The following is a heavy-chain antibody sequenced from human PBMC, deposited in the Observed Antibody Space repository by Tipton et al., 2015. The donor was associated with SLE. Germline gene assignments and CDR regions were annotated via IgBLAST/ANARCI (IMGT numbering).Heavy chain of an antibody. D-gene: IGHD2-2*02. CDR3: ARVGLVAPAAISSGVDY. CDR2: IHYRGAL. Sequence: LRLSCTVSGGSLSSYFWSWVWQAPGKGLEWIASIHYRGALYYDPSLESRVTISVDTSKNQFSLNLSSVTAADTAVYYCARVGLVAPAAISSGVDYWGQGTLVTVSS. J-gene: IGHJ4*02. V-gene: IGHV4-59*12. CDR1: GGSLSSYF.